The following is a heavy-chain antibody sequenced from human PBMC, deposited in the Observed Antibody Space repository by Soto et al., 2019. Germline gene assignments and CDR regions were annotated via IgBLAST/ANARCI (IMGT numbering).Heavy chain of an antibody. D-gene: IGHD2-15*01. Sequence: ASVKVSCKASGYTFTGFTINWVRQAPGQGLEWMGWINTNTGNPTYAQDFTGRFVFSLDTSVSTAYLQIYSLKAEDTALYYCARDHHRSGGNCYLSFDPWGQGTLVTVSS. V-gene: IGHV7-4-1*01. CDR2: INTNTGNP. J-gene: IGHJ5*02. CDR3: ARDHHRSGGNCYLSFDP. CDR1: GYTFTGFT.